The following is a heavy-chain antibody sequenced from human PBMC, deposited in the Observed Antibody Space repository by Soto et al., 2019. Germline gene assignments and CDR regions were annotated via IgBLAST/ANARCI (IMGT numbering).Heavy chain of an antibody. CDR3: ARLGAYYQSLDP. D-gene: IGHD2-21*01. CDR1: GGSISSGGYY. V-gene: IGHV4-61*08. J-gene: IGHJ5*02. CDR2: IYYAGTT. Sequence: SVTLSLTWAVSGGSISSGGYYWSWLRQPPGKGLEWIGYIYYAGTTSYNPSRKSRVTITLETSKSQFSLRLTSVTASDAAVYYCARLGAYYQSLDPWGPGTLVTVSS.